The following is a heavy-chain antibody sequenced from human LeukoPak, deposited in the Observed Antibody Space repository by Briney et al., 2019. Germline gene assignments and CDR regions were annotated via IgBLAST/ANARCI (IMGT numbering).Heavy chain of an antibody. Sequence: PGGSLRLSCAASGFTFSSYGMHWVRQAPGKGLEWVTFIRYDGTNKYYADSVKGRFTISRDNSKNTLSLQMNSLRAEDTAVYYCAKGGITARRYFDYWGQGTLVTVSS. D-gene: IGHD6-6*01. CDR1: GFTFSSYG. J-gene: IGHJ4*02. CDR3: AKGGITARRYFDY. CDR2: IRYDGTNK. V-gene: IGHV3-30*02.